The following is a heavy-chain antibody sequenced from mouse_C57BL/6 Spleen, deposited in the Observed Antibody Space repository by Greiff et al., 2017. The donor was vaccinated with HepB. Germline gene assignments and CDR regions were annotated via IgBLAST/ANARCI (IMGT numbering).Heavy chain of an antibody. D-gene: IGHD1-1*01. V-gene: IGHV1-84*01. Sequence: QVQLQQSGPELVKPGASVKISCKASGYTFTDYYINWVKQRPGQGLEWIGWICPGSGNTKYNEKFKGKATLTVDTSSSTAYMQLSSLTSEDSAVYFCAREGIYYYGSSPFDYWGQGTTLTVSS. CDR1: GYTFTDYY. CDR3: AREGIYYYGSSPFDY. CDR2: ICPGSGNT. J-gene: IGHJ2*01.